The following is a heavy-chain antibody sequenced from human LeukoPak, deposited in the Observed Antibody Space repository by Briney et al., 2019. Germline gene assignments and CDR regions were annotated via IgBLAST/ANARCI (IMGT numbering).Heavy chain of an antibody. V-gene: IGHV1-3*01. D-gene: IGHD1-26*01. Sequence: GASAKVSCKASGYTSTSYAMHWVRQAPGQRLEWMGWINAGNGNTKYSQKFQGRVTITRDTSASTAYMELSSLRSEDTAVYYCARQGGGPYSGSPFDYWGQGTLVTVSS. CDR3: ARQGGGPYSGSPFDY. CDR2: INAGNGNT. J-gene: IGHJ4*02. CDR1: GYTSTSYA.